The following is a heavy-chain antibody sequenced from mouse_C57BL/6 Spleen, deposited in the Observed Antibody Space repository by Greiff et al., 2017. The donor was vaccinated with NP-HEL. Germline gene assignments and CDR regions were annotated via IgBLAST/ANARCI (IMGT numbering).Heavy chain of an antibody. CDR2: IYPRDGST. CDR3: AREDYYYGKNYAMDY. Sequence: VQLQQSDAELVKPGASVKISCKVSGYTFTDHTIHWMKQRPEQGLEWIGYIYPRDGSTKYNEKFKGKATLTADKSSSTAYMQLNSLTSEDSAVYFCAREDYYYGKNYAMDYWGQGTSVTVSS. CDR1: GYTFTDHT. V-gene: IGHV1-78*01. J-gene: IGHJ4*01. D-gene: IGHD1-1*01.